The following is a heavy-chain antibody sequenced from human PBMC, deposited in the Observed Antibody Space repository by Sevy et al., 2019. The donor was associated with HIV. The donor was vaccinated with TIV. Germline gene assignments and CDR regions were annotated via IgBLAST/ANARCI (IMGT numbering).Heavy chain of an antibody. V-gene: IGHV3-7*01. J-gene: IGHJ6*02. Sequence: GESLKISCAASEFTFSSYWMSWVRQAPGKGLEWVANIKQDGSEKYYVDSVKGRFTISRDNAKNALYLQMNSLGAEDTAVYYCARSGGSYDYGMDVWGQGTTVTVSS. D-gene: IGHD1-26*01. CDR3: ARSGGSYDYGMDV. CDR1: EFTFSSYW. CDR2: IKQDGSEK.